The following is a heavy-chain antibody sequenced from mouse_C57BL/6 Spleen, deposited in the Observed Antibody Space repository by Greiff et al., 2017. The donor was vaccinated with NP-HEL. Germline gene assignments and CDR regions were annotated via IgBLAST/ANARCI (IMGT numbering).Heavy chain of an antibody. CDR2: IYPRSGNT. D-gene: IGHD2-5*01. J-gene: IGHJ4*01. V-gene: IGHV1-81*01. CDR3: ARHSNYEAMDY. CDR1: GYTFTSYG. Sequence: QVQLKQSGAELARPGASVKLSCKASGYTFTSYGISWVKQRTGQGLEWIGEIYPRSGNTYYNEKFKGKATLTADKSSSTAYMELRSLTSEDSAVYFCARHSNYEAMDYWGQGTSVTVSS.